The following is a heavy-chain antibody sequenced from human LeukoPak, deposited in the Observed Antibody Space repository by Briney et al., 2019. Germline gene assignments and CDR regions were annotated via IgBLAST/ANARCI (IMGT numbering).Heavy chain of an antibody. CDR3: ARDVGPAAMGVSGDYFDY. CDR2: ISYDGSNK. J-gene: IGHJ4*02. V-gene: IGHV3-30*04. D-gene: IGHD2-2*01. CDR1: GFTFSSYA. Sequence: GGSLRLSCAASGFTFSSYAMHWVRQAPGKGLEWVAVISYDGSNKYYADSVKGRFTISRDNSKNTLYLQMNSLRAEDTAVYYCARDVGPAAMGVSGDYFDYWGQGTLVTVSS.